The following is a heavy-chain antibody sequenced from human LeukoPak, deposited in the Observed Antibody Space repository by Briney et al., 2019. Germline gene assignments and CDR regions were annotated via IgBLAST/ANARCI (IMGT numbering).Heavy chain of an antibody. CDR1: GFTFSSYA. D-gene: IGHD6-6*01. J-gene: IGHJ6*03. CDR2: ISGSGGST. V-gene: IGHV3-23*01. CDR3: AKGSGSSSSTDYYYYYMDV. Sequence: GGSLRLSCAASGFTFSSYAMSWVRQAPGKGLEWVSAISGSGGSTYYADSVKGRFTFSRDNSKNTLYLQMNSLRAEDTAVYYCAKGSGSSSSTDYYYYYMDVWGKGTTVTVSS.